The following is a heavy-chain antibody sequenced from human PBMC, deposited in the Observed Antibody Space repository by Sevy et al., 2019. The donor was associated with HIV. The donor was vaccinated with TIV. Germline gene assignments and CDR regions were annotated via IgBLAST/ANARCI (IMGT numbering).Heavy chain of an antibody. V-gene: IGHV3-7*01. CDR1: GFTFNDYW. Sequence: GGSLRLSCEASGFTFNDYWMTWVRQAPGKGLEWVASINRDGSEKYYVDSVKGRFIISRHNGKKSSFLQMNTLRVQDTCVYDGRSGGCGYWGQETLVTVSS. CDR3: RSGGCGY. J-gene: IGHJ4*02. D-gene: IGHD6-25*01. CDR2: INRDGSEK.